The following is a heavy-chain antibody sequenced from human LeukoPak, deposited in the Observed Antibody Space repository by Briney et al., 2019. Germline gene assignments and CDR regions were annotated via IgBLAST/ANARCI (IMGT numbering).Heavy chain of an antibody. CDR2: IYYSGST. CDR1: GGSISSYY. Sequence: LSETLSLTCTVSGGSISSYYWSWIRQPPGTGLEWIGYIYYSGSTNYNPSLKSRVTISVDTSKNQFSLKLSSVTAADTAVYYCAREYDFWSDQDPGFFQHWGQGTLVTVSS. D-gene: IGHD3-3*01. CDR3: AREYDFWSDQDPGFFQH. V-gene: IGHV4-59*01. J-gene: IGHJ1*01.